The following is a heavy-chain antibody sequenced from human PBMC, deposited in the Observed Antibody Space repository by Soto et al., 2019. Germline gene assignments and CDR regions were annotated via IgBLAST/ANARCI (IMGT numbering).Heavy chain of an antibody. CDR3: AKDMGYSSSSIDY. D-gene: IGHD6-6*01. CDR1: GFTFDDYA. V-gene: IGHV3-9*01. Sequence: EVQLVESGGGLVQPGRSLRLSCAASGFTFDDYAMHWVRQAPGKGLEWVSGISWNSGSIGYADSVKGRFTISRDNAKNSLYLQMNSLRAEDTAFYYCAKDMGYSSSSIDYWGQGTLVTVSS. CDR2: ISWNSGSI. J-gene: IGHJ4*02.